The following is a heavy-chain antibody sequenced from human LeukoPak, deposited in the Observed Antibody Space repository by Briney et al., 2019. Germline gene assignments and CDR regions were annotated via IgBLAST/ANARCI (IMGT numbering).Heavy chain of an antibody. CDR2: IYSGGST. Sequence: GGSLRLSCAASGFTVSSNYMSWVRKAPGKGLEWVSVIYSGGSTYYADSVKGRFTISRDNSKNTLYLQMNSLRAEDTAVYYCARADTRDCSSTSCHYYYMDVWGKGTTVTVSS. CDR3: ARADTRDCSSTSCHYYYMDV. CDR1: GFTVSSNY. D-gene: IGHD2-2*01. V-gene: IGHV3-53*01. J-gene: IGHJ6*03.